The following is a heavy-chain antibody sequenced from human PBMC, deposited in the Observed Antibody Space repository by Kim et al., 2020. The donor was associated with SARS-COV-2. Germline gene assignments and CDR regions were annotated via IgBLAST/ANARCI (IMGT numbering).Heavy chain of an antibody. D-gene: IGHD6-13*01. CDR2: INHSGST. V-gene: IGHV4-34*01. J-gene: IGHJ4*02. Sequence: SETLSLTCAVYGGSFSGYYWSWIRQPPGKGLEWIGEINHSGSTNYNPSLKSRVTISVDTSKNQFSLKLSSVTAADTAVYYCARGRRAAAGPDYFDYWGEG. CDR3: ARGRRAAAGPDYFDY. CDR1: GGSFSGYY.